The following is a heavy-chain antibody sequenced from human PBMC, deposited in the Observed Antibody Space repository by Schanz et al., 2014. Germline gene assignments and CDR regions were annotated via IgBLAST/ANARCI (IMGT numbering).Heavy chain of an antibody. Sequence: MQLLDSGGGLVKPGGSLRLSCTASGFPFSDYFMAWIRQPPGRGLEWVSYIGNGGVTIYYADSVKGRFTISRDNSKNSLYLQMNGLRAEDTAVYYCARIGGSVFDYWAQGTLVTVSS. V-gene: IGHV3-11*01. CDR2: IGNGGVTI. CDR1: GFPFSDYF. CDR3: ARIGGSVFDY. J-gene: IGHJ4*02. D-gene: IGHD3-10*01.